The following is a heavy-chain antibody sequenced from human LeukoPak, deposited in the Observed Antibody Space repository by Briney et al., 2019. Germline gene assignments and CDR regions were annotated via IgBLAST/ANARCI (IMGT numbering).Heavy chain of an antibody. Sequence: SETLSLTCTVSGGSISSYYWSWIRQPPGKGLEWIGYIYYSGSTNYNPSLKSRVTISVDTSKNKFSLKLSSVTSADRAVYYCARVGHDFWSGYQYYFDYWGQGTLVTVSS. V-gene: IGHV4-59*01. CDR1: GGSISSYY. J-gene: IGHJ4*02. CDR2: IYYSGST. CDR3: ARVGHDFWSGYQYYFDY. D-gene: IGHD3-3*01.